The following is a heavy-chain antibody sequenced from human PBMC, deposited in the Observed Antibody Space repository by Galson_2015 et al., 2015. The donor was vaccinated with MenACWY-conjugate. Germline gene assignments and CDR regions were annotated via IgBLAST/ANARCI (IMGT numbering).Heavy chain of an antibody. D-gene: IGHD3-22*01. V-gene: IGHV3-48*04. CDR3: ARGVAYYSDSSGGNFAS. J-gene: IGHJ4*02. Sequence: SLRLSCAASGFTFGTYNMNWVRQAPGKGLEWVSYISSGSSAIFYSDSVKGRFTIFRDNAKNSLYLQMNSLRAEDTAVYYYARGVAYYSDSSGGNFASWGQGILVTVSS. CDR2: ISSGSSAI. CDR1: GFTFGTYN.